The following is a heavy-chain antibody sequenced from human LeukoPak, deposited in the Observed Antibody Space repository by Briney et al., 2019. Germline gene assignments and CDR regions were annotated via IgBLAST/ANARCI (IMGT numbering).Heavy chain of an antibody. Sequence: GRSLRLSCAASGFTFSSYAMHRVRQAPGKGLEWVAVISYDGSNKYYADSVKGRFTISRDNSKNTLYLQMNSLRAEDTAVYYCAREGKYSYGFDWGQGTLVTVSS. CDR2: ISYDGSNK. CDR1: GFTFSSYA. CDR3: AREGKYSYGFD. V-gene: IGHV3-30-3*01. J-gene: IGHJ4*02. D-gene: IGHD5-18*01.